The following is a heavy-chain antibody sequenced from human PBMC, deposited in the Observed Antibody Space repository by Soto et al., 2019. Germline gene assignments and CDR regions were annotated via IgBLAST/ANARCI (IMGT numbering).Heavy chain of an antibody. V-gene: IGHV4-34*01. CDR1: GGSFSGYY. CDR3: ARGRFDSGSYYAFDI. J-gene: IGHJ3*02. CDR2: INHSGST. Sequence: SETLSLTCAVYGGSFSGYYWSWIRPPQGKGLEGIGEINHSGSTNYNQSLKSRGTISVDTSKNQFSLKLSFVTAADTAVYYCARGRFDSGSYYAFDIWGQGTMVTVSS. D-gene: IGHD1-26*01.